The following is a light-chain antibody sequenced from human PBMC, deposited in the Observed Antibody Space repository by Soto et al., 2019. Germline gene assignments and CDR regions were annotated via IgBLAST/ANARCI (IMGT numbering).Light chain of an antibody. CDR2: DAS. Sequence: EIVLTQSPATLSVSPGERATLSCRASQSVSSYLAWYQQKPGQAPRLLIYDASNRATGIPARVSGSGYGTDFTLTISSLEPEDCAVYYCQQRSNWPITFGQGTRLEIK. V-gene: IGKV3-11*01. CDR3: QQRSNWPIT. J-gene: IGKJ5*01. CDR1: QSVSSY.